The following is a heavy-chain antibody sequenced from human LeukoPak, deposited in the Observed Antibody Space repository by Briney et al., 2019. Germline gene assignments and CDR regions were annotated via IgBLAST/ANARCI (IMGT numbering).Heavy chain of an antibody. CDR3: AREKYYYDSSGYYPPLYYFDY. J-gene: IGHJ4*02. D-gene: IGHD3-22*01. Sequence: PSETLSLTCTVSGGSISSGSYYWSWIRQPAGKGLEWIGRIYTSGSTNYNPSLKSRVTISVDTSKNQFSLKLSSVTAADTAVYYCAREKYYYDSSGYYPPLYYFDYWGQGTLVTVSS. CDR2: IYTSGST. V-gene: IGHV4-61*02. CDR1: GGSISSGSYY.